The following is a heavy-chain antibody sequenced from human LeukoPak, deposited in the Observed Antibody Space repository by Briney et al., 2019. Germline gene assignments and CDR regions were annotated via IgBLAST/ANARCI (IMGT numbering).Heavy chain of an antibody. V-gene: IGHV4-61*08. CDR1: GGSISSGDYY. CDR3: ARGSLTGRTGYDFVS. D-gene: IGHD3-9*01. J-gene: IGHJ4*02. CDR2: IYYSGNT. Sequence: KTSQTLSLTCTVSGGSISSGDYYWSWIRQPPGKGLEWIGYIYYSGNTNYNPSPKSRVTISLDTSRNQFSLKLSSVTAADTAVYYCARGSLTGRTGYDFVSWGQGTLVTVSS.